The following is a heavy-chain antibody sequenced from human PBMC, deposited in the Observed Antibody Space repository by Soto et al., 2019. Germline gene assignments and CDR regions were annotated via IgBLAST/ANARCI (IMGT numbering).Heavy chain of an antibody. V-gene: IGHV3-23*01. D-gene: IGHD4-17*01. CDR1: GFTFSSYA. Sequence: EVQLLESGGGLVRPGGSLRLSCAASGFTFSSYAMTWVRQAPGKGLEWVPGVSGTGGSAYYADSVKGRFTISRDKSTNTRYLHMNSLRAEDTAVYYCARGSAYRDYDLEYWGQGTLVTVSS. J-gene: IGHJ4*02. CDR2: VSGTGGSA. CDR3: ARGSAYRDYDLEY.